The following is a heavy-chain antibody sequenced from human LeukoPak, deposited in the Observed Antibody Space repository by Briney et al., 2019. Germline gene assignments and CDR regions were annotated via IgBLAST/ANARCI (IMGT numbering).Heavy chain of an antibody. J-gene: IGHJ3*02. D-gene: IGHD6-19*01. CDR3: ASRSTGYSSGWYDGDAFDI. CDR2: IIPIFGTA. CDR1: GGTFSSYA. V-gene: IGHV1-69*05. Sequence: SVKVSCKASGGTFSSYAISWVRQAPGQGLEWMGGIIPIFGTANYAQKFQGRVTITTDESTSTAYMELSRLRSEDTAVYYCASRSTGYSSGWYDGDAFDIWGQGTMVTDSS.